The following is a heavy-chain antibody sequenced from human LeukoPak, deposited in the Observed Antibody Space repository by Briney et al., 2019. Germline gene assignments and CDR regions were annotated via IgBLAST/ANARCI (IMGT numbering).Heavy chain of an antibody. V-gene: IGHV3-64D*06. D-gene: IGHD3-16*01. CDR1: GFTFSSSA. Sequence: GGSLRLSCSASGFTFSSSAMHWVRQAPGKGLEYISAVSDNGVSTYYVDSVKGRFTVSRDNSKNTLYLHLSSLRAEGTAVYYCVLSPYGEYVGVDYWGQGTLDTVSS. J-gene: IGHJ4*02. CDR3: VLSPYGEYVGVDY. CDR2: VSDNGVST.